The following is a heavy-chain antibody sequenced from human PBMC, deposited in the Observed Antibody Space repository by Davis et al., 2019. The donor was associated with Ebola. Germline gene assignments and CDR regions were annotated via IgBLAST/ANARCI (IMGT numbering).Heavy chain of an antibody. CDR3: ARHGDSSSSWYYYGMDV. D-gene: IGHD6-6*01. CDR2: IYYSGST. CDR1: GGSIISSSSY. Sequence: MPGGSLRLSCTVSGGSIISSSSYWGWIRQPPRKGLEWIGSIYYSGSTNYNPSLKSRVTISVDTSKNQFSLKLSSVTAADTAVYYCARHGDSSSSWYYYGMDVWGKGTTVTVSS. V-gene: IGHV4-39*01. J-gene: IGHJ6*04.